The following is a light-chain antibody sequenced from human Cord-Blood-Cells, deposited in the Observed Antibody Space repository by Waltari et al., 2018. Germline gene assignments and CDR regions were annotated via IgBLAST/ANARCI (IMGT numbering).Light chain of an antibody. CDR3: CSYAGSSTFVV. V-gene: IGLV2-23*03. CDR2: EGS. CDR1: SSDVGSYNL. J-gene: IGLJ2*01. Sequence: QSALTPPASVSGSPGQSITISCTGTSSDVGSYNLVSCYQQHPGKAPKLMIYEGSKRPSGVSNRFSGSKSGNTASLTISGLQAEDEADYYCCSYAGSSTFVVFGGGTKLTVL.